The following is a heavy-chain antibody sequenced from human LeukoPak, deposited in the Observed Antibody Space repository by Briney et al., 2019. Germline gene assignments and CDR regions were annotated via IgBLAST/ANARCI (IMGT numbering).Heavy chain of an antibody. D-gene: IGHD1-26*01. CDR3: ARDESGMRFDY. J-gene: IGHJ4*02. Sequence: NPGGSLRLSCAASGFTFNDYSMNWVRQAPGKGLEWVSSISGNSNYIYYADSVKGRFTISRDNAKNSLYLHLNSLRGEDTAVYYCARDESGMRFDYWGQGTLVTVSS. CDR1: GFTFNDYS. V-gene: IGHV3-21*01. CDR2: ISGNSNYI.